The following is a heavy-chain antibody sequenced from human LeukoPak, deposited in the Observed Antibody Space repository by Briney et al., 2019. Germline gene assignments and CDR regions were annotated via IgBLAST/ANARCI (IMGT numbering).Heavy chain of an antibody. CDR3: ARRRTIFGVVIHYNWFDP. J-gene: IGHJ5*02. CDR1: GGSISSSSYY. V-gene: IGHV4-39*01. CDR2: IYYSGST. Sequence: SETLSLTCTVTGGSISSSSYYWGWIRQPPGKGLEWIGSIYYSGSTYYNPSLKSRVTISVDPSKNQFSLKLSSVTAANTAVYYCARRRTIFGVVIHYNWFDPWGQGTLVTVSS. D-gene: IGHD3-3*01.